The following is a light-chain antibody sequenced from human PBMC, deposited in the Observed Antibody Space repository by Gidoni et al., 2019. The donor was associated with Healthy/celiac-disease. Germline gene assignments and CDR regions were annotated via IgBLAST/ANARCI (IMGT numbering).Light chain of an antibody. CDR3: QQRSNWPT. Sequence: EILLTQSPATVSLSQGERATRACRASQRLSSYLAWYQQNPGQAPRLLIYDASNRATGIPARFSGSGSGTDFTLTISSLEPEDFAVYYCQQRSNWPTFGGGTKVEIK. J-gene: IGKJ4*01. CDR1: QRLSSY. V-gene: IGKV3-11*01. CDR2: DAS.